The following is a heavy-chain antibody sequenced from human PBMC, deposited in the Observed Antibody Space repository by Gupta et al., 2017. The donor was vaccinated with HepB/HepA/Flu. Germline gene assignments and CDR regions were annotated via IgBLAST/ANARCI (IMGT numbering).Heavy chain of an antibody. CDR1: GYTFTSYD. V-gene: IGHV1-8*01. Sequence: QVQLVQSGAEVKKPGASVKVSCKASGYTFTSYDINWVRQATGQGLEWMGWMNPNSGNTGYAKKCQGRVTMTRKTSISTAYMELSSLRSEETAVDYCARDPAYGYSHDRYGMDVWGQGTTVTVSS. J-gene: IGHJ6*02. CDR2: MNPNSGNT. D-gene: IGHD1-26*01. CDR3: ARDPAYGYSHDRYGMDV.